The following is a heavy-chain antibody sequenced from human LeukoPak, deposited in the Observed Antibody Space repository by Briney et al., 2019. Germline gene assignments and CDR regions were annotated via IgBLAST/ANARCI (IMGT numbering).Heavy chain of an antibody. D-gene: IGHD5-24*01. V-gene: IGHV4-4*07. Sequence: LSLTCXVSGGSXXSYYWSWIRQPAGKGLEWIGRIYTSGSTNYNPSLKSRVTMSVDTSKSQFSLKLSSVTAADTAVYYCARAFTARDGYNLNWFDPWGQGTLVTVSS. CDR3: ARAFTARDGYNLNWFDP. CDR1: GGSXXSYY. J-gene: IGHJ5*02. CDR2: IYTSGST.